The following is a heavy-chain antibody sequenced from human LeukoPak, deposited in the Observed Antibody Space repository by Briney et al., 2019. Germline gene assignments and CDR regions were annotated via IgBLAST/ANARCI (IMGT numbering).Heavy chain of an antibody. CDR3: ASLNYYGSGRGGY. J-gene: IGHJ4*02. Sequence: GGSLRLSCAASGFTFSTYAMTWVRQAPGKGLEWVSYISSSSGTIYYADSVKGRFTISRDNAKNSLYLQMNSLRAEDTAVYYCASLNYYGSGRGGYWGQGTLVTVSS. V-gene: IGHV3-48*01. CDR1: GFTFSTYA. CDR2: ISSSSGTI. D-gene: IGHD3-10*01.